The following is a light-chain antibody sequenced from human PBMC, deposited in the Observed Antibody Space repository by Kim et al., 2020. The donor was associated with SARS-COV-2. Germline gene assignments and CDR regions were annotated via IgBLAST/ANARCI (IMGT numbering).Light chain of an antibody. J-gene: IGLJ1*01. CDR1: SLRSYY. CDR2: GKN. Sequence: SSELTQDPAVSVALGQTVRITCQGDSLRSYYASWYQQKPGQAPVLVIHGKNNRPSGIPDRFSGSSSGNTASLTITGAQAEDEADYYCNSRDSSVNPLLYV. CDR3: NSRDSSVNPLLYV. V-gene: IGLV3-19*01.